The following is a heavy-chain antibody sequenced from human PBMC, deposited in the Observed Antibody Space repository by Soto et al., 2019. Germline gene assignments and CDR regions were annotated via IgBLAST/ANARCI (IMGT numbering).Heavy chain of an antibody. CDR3: ATSLYCSGGSCYGGFPYNWFDP. Sequence: ASVKVSCKASGYTFTGYYMHWVRQAPGQGLEWMGWINPNSGGTNYAQKFQGWVTMTEDTSINTAYMELSSLRSEDTAVYYCATSLYCSGGSCYGGFPYNWFDPWGQGTLVTVSS. V-gene: IGHV1-2*04. J-gene: IGHJ5*02. CDR1: GYTFTGYY. CDR2: INPNSGGT. D-gene: IGHD2-15*01.